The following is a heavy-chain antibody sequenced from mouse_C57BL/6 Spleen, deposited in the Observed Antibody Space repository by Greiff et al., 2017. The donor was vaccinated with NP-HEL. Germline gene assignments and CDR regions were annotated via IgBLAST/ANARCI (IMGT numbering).Heavy chain of an antibody. Sequence: VKLQQPGAELVKPGASVKMSCKASGYTFTSYWITWVKQRPGQGLEWIGDIYPGSGSTNYNEKFKSKATLTVDTSSSTAYMQLSSLTSEDSAVYYCARGPTVVAKDWYFDVWGTGTTVTVSS. CDR2: IYPGSGST. CDR3: ARGPTVVAKDWYFDV. CDR1: GYTFTSYW. D-gene: IGHD1-1*01. J-gene: IGHJ1*03. V-gene: IGHV1-55*01.